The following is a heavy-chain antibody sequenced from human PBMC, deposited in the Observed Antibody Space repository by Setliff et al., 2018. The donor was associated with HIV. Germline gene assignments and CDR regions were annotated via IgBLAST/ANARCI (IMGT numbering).Heavy chain of an antibody. V-gene: IGHV4-39*01. D-gene: IGHD2-21*01. J-gene: IGHJ5*02. Sequence: SETLSLTCSASGVSINRTDHYWGWIRQSPGKSLEWIGSVSQSGSTYYNPSLKSRITISVDRSKNLFSLKLISVTAADQGVYYCARVPVAGANWFDPWGLGTLVTVSS. CDR1: GVSINRTDHY. CDR2: VSQSGST. CDR3: ARVPVAGANWFDP.